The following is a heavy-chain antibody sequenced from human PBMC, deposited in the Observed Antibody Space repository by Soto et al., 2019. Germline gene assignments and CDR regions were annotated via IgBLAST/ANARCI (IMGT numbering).Heavy chain of an antibody. CDR3: ASEYCSSTSCYGYFDY. CDR2: ISSNGGST. D-gene: IGHD2-2*01. V-gene: IGHV3-64*01. J-gene: IGHJ4*02. Sequence: GGSLRLSCAASGFTFSSYAMHWVRQAPGKGLEYVSAISSNGGSTYYANSVKGRFTISRDNSKNTLYLQMGSLRAEDMAVYYCASEYCSSTSCYGYFDYWGQGTLVTVSS. CDR1: GFTFSSYA.